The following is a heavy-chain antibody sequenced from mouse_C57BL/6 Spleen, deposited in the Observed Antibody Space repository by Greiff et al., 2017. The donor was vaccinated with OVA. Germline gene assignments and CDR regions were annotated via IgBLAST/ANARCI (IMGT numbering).Heavy chain of an antibody. CDR3: ARGMYDYDGYYAMDY. V-gene: IGHV1-18*01. D-gene: IGHD2-4*01. Sequence: VQLKQSGPELVKPGASVKIPCKASGYTFTDYNMDWVKQSHGKSLEWIGDINPNNGGTIYNQKFKGKATLTVDKSSSTAYMELRSLTSEDTAVYYCARGMYDYDGYYAMDYWGQGTSVTVSS. J-gene: IGHJ4*01. CDR2: INPNNGGT. CDR1: GYTFTDYN.